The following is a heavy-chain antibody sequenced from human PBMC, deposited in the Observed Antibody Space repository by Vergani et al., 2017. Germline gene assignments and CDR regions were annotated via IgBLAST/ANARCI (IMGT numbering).Heavy chain of an antibody. J-gene: IGHJ6*02. D-gene: IGHD3-10*01. V-gene: IGHV3-21*01. CDR2: ISSSSSYI. CDR3: ARDPVWFGELSHYYYGMDV. Sequence: EVQLVESGGGLVKPGGSLRLSCAASGFTFSSYSMNWVRQAPGKGLEWVSSISSSSSYIYYADSVKGRFTISRDNAKNSLYLQMNSLRAEDTAVYYCARDPVWFGELSHYYYGMDVWGQGTTVTVSS. CDR1: GFTFSSYS.